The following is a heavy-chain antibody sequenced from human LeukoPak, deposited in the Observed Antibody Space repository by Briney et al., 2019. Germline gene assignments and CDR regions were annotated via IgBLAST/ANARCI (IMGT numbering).Heavy chain of an antibody. CDR1: GFTVITND. Sequence: GGSLRLSCAASGFTVITNDMTWVRPAPGKVLEWVSVLYSDGNTKYADSVQGRFTISRDNSKNTLYLEMNSLSPDDTAVYYCARGVEPLAANTLAYWGQGTLVTVSS. CDR3: ARGVEPLAANTLAY. CDR2: LYSDGNT. V-gene: IGHV3-53*01. D-gene: IGHD1-14*01. J-gene: IGHJ4*02.